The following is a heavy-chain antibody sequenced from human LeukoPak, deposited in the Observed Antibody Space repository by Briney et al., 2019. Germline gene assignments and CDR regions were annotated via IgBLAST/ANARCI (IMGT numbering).Heavy chain of an antibody. V-gene: IGHV3-9*01. CDR2: ISWNSGSI. CDR1: GFTFDDYA. CDR3: AKESYYYDSSIDY. J-gene: IGHJ4*02. D-gene: IGHD3-22*01. Sequence: GGSLRLSCAASGFTFDDYAMHWVRQAPGKGLEWVSGISWNSGSIGYADSVKGRFTISRDNAKNSLYLQMNSLRAEDTALYYCAKESYYYDSSIDYWGQGTLVTVSS.